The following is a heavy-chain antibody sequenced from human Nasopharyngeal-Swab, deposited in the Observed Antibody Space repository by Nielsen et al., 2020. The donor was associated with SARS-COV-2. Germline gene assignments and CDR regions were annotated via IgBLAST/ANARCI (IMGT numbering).Heavy chain of an antibody. D-gene: IGHD3-3*01. Sequence: ASVKVSCKASGYTFTTHSIAWVRQAPGQGLEWMGWISAYTGSTVYAQKFQGRVTITADKSTSTAYMELSSLRSEDTAVYYCAGGYYDFWSGYYTGSWLDPWGQGTLVTVSS. CDR1: GYTFTTHS. J-gene: IGHJ5*02. CDR3: AGGYYDFWSGYYTGSWLDP. V-gene: IGHV1-18*01. CDR2: ISAYTGST.